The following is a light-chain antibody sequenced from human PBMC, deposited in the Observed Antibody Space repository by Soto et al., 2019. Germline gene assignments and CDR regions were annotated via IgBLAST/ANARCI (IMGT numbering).Light chain of an antibody. J-gene: IGKJ4*01. CDR1: QSVSSSY. CDR2: GAS. CDR3: QQYGSSP. V-gene: IGKV3-20*01. Sequence: EMVLTQSPGTLSLSPGERATLSCRASQSVSSSYLAWYQQKPGQAPRLLIYGASSRATGIPDRFSGSGSGTDLTLTTSRLEPEDFAVYYCQQYGSSPFGGGTKVDIK.